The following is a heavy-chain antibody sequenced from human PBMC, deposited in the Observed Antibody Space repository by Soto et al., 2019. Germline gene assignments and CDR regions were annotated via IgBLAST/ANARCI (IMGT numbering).Heavy chain of an antibody. V-gene: IGHV1-18*04. D-gene: IGHD5-18*01. J-gene: IGHJ2*01. CDR3: ERAYSYGSYWFFDL. Sequence: QVKLVQSGGEVREPGASVKVSCKASGYAFKNYGITWVRQAPGQGLEWMGWITVYNGNTNYAQRLQGRVTMTTDTSTYTAYMELWSLRSDDTDIYYCERAYSYGSYWFFDLWGRGTQVTVSS. CDR2: ITVYNGNT. CDR1: GYAFKNYG.